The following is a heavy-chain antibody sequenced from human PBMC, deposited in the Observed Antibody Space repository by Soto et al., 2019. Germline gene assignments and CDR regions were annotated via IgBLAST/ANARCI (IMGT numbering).Heavy chain of an antibody. CDR3: ARRGSGSYYDY. D-gene: IGHD1-26*01. J-gene: IGHJ4*02. CDR2: ISGSGGST. Sequence: EVQLLESGGGLVQPGGSLRLSCAASGFTFSSYAMRWVRQAPVKGLEWVSAISGSGGSTYYADSVKGRFTISRDNSNNTLYLQMNSLRAEDTAVYYCARRGSGSYYDYWGQGTLVMVSS. CDR1: GFTFSSYA. V-gene: IGHV3-23*01.